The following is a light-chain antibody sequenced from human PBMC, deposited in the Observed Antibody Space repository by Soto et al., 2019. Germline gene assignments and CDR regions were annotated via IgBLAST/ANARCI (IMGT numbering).Light chain of an antibody. CDR2: AAS. Sequence: DIQLTQSPSILSTSVGDRVTITCRASQDIRSYLAWYQQKPGKAPKLLIYAASTLHSGVPSRFSGSGSGTEFTLTISILQPEDFATYYCRQLNGYSLTFGGGTKVEI. J-gene: IGKJ4*01. V-gene: IGKV1-9*01. CDR1: QDIRSY. CDR3: RQLNGYSLT.